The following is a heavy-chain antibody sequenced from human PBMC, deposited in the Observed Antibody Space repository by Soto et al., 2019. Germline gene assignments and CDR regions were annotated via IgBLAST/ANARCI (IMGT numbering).Heavy chain of an antibody. D-gene: IGHD3-3*01. Sequence: QVQLQESGPGLVKPSQTLSLTCTVSGGSISSGDYYWSWIRQPPGKGLEWIGYIYYSGSTYYNPSLKSRVTISVDTSKNQFSLKLSSVTAADTAVYYCARHGRAGTYYDFWSGYSFYFDYWGQGTLVTVSS. J-gene: IGHJ4*02. V-gene: IGHV4-30-4*01. CDR2: IYYSGST. CDR3: ARHGRAGTYYDFWSGYSFYFDY. CDR1: GGSISSGDYY.